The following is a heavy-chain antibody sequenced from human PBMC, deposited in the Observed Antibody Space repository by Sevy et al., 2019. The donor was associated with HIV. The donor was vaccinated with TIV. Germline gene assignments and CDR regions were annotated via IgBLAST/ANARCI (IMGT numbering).Heavy chain of an antibody. CDR1: GFTFSRDW. V-gene: IGHV3-7*01. CDR2: ITADGSET. CDR3: ARGANNLYN. D-gene: IGHD3-10*01. J-gene: IGHJ4*02. Sequence: GGSLRLSCAASGFTFSRDWMTWVRQAPGKGLEWVAKITADGSETYSVDSVKGRFPISRDNAKNALYLQMNSLRAEDTAVYYCARGANNLYNWGQGTLVTVSS.